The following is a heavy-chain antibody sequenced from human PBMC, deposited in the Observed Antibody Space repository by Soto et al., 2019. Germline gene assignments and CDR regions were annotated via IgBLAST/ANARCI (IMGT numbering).Heavy chain of an antibody. CDR1: GGSSSSYY. D-gene: IGHD5-12*01. Sequence: SEMMSLXRSVAGGSSSSYYWSWIRQPPGKVLEWIGYIYYSGSTNYNPSLKSRVTISVDTSKNQFSLKLSSVTAADTAVYYCAREVVYSGYDSGWFDPWGQGTLVTVSS. CDR2: IYYSGST. CDR3: AREVVYSGYDSGWFDP. V-gene: IGHV4-59*01. J-gene: IGHJ5*02.